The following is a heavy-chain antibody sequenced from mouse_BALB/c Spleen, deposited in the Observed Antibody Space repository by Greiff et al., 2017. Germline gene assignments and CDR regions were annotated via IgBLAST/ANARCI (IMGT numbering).Heavy chain of an antibody. CDR2: IDPENGDT. CDR1: GFNIKDYY. D-gene: IGHD2-4*01. V-gene: IGHV14-4*02. J-gene: IGHJ3*01. CDR3: YYDYDGAWFAY. Sequence: VQLQQSGAELVRSGASVKLSCTASGFNIKDYYMHWVKQRPEQGLEWIGWIDPENGDTEYAPKFQGKATMTADTSSNTAYLQLSSLTSEDTAVYYCYYDYDGAWFAYWGQGTLVTVSA.